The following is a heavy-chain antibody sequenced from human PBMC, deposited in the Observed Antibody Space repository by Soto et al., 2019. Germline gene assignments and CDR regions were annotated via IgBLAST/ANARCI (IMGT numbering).Heavy chain of an antibody. D-gene: IGHD3-9*01. CDR2: IIPILGIA. V-gene: IGHV1-69*02. CDR1: GGTFSSYT. CDR3: ASRGDYDILTGYYRPFDY. Sequence: GASVKVSCKASGGTFSSYTISWVRQAPGQGLEWMGRIIPILGIANYAQKFQGRVTITADKSTSTAYMELSSLRSEDTAVYYCASRGDYDILTGYYRPFDYWGQGTLVTSPQ. J-gene: IGHJ4*02.